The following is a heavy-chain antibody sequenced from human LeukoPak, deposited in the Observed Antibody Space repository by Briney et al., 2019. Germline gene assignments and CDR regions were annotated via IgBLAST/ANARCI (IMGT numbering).Heavy chain of an antibody. D-gene: IGHD5-18*01. CDR1: GFTFSSYS. V-gene: IGHV3-21*01. J-gene: IGHJ4*02. Sequence: PGGSLRLSCAASGFTFSSYSMNWVRQAPGKGLEWVSSISSSSSYIYYADSVKGRFTISRDNAKNSLYLQMNSLRAEDTAVYYCARVIRDTDMAQGVDYWGQGTLVTVSS. CDR3: ARVIRDTDMAQGVDY. CDR2: ISSSSSYI.